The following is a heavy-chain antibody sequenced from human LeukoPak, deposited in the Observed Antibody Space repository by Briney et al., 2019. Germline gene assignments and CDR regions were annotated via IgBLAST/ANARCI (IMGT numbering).Heavy chain of an antibody. V-gene: IGHV3-30*09. CDR1: GFTFSRYA. CDR2: ISYGGLNS. CDR3: ARDGQELVTYNWLDT. D-gene: IGHD6-13*01. Sequence: GGSLRLSCEASGFTFSRYAMHWVRQAPGKGLEWLAIISYGGLNSYYADSVKGRFALSRDNSRDTLFLQMDNVRPEDTGLYYCARDGQELVTYNWLDTWGQGTLVTVSS. J-gene: IGHJ5*02.